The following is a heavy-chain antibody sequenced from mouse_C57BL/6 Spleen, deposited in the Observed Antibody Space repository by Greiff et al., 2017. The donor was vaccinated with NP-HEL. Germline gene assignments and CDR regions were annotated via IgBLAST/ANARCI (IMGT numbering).Heavy chain of an antibody. J-gene: IGHJ2*01. CDR2: IYPGSGGT. CDR3: ARRAYYSNYFDY. Sequence: QVQLQQPGAELVKPGASVKMSCKASGYTFTSYWITWVKQRPGQGLEWIGDIYPGSGGTNYNEKFKGKATLTVDTSSSTAYMQLSSLTSEDSAVYYCARRAYYSNYFDYWGQGTTLTVSS. CDR1: GYTFTSYW. D-gene: IGHD2-5*01. V-gene: IGHV1-55*01.